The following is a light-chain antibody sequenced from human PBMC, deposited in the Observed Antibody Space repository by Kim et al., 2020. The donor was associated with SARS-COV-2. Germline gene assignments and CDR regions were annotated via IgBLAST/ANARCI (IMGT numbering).Light chain of an antibody. J-gene: IGKJ2*01. CDR1: QSRVQGDGKSY. Sequence: PGCISCRASQSRVQGDGKSYLGWVEQRPGESPRVLGYKVSSRLSGGPDRWRGSGAGTEFTLKISRVEGEGVGIYFCMQATEIGRAFGQGTKVEI. V-gene: IGKV2-24*01. CDR2: KVS. CDR3: MQATEIGRA.